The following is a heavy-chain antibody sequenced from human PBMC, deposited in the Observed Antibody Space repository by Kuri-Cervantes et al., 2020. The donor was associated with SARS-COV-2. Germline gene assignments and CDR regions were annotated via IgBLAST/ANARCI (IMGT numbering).Heavy chain of an antibody. D-gene: IGHD2-15*01. V-gene: IGHV3-30*18. Sequence: GESLKISCAVSGFTFTSHAMHWVRQAPGSGLEWVALISYYGNNKYYADSVKGRFTISRDNSKNTLYLQMSSLRAEDTDVYYCAKDQHGIVVVVAAIDYWGQGTLVTVSS. J-gene: IGHJ4*02. CDR2: ISYYGNNK. CDR1: GFTFTSHA. CDR3: AKDQHGIVVVVAAIDY.